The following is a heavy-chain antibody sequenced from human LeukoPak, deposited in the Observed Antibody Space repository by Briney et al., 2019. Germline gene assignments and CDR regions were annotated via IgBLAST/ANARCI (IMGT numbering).Heavy chain of an antibody. V-gene: IGHV4-4*07. CDR3: AREVGLQTDPERRSAYYYYYYMDV. D-gene: IGHD4-11*01. J-gene: IGHJ6*03. CDR2: IYTSGST. CDR1: GGSISSYY. Sequence: PSETLSLTCTVSGGSISSYYWSWIRQPAGKGLEWIGRIYTSGSTNYNPSLKSRVTMSVDTSKNQFSLKLSSVTAADTAVYYCAREVGLQTDPERRSAYYYYYYMDVWGKGTTVTVSS.